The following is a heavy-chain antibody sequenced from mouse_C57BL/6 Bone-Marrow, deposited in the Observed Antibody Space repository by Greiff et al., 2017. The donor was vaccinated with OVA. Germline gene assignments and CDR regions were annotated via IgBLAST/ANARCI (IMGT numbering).Heavy chain of an antibody. D-gene: IGHD1-1*01. CDR3: ARRRGSSVDY. V-gene: IGHV1-69*01. J-gene: IGHJ2*01. CDR2: IDPSDSYT. CDR1: GYTFTSYW. Sequence: QVQLQQPGAELVMPGASVKLSCKASGYTFTSYWMHWVEQRPGQGLEWIGEIDPSDSYTNYNQKFKGKSTLTVDKSSSTAYMQLSSLTSEDSAVYYCARRRGSSVDYWGQGTTLTVSS.